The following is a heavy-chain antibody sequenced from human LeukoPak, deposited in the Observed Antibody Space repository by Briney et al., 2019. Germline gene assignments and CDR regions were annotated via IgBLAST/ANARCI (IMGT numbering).Heavy chain of an antibody. CDR1: GYTFTNYD. CDR3: ARCDYDTSVNPNWFDP. CDR2: MNPNSGNT. V-gene: IGHV1-8*03. J-gene: IGHJ5*02. D-gene: IGHD3-22*01. Sequence: ASVKVSCKASGYTFTNYDINWVVQATGQGLEWMGWMNPNSGNTGYAQKFQGRVTITRNISISTAYMELSSLRSEDTAVYYCARCDYDTSVNPNWFDPWGQGTLVTVSS.